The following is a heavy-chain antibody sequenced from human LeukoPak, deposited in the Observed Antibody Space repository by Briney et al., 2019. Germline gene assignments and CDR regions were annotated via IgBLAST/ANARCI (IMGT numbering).Heavy chain of an antibody. Sequence: GGSLRLSCAASGFTFSSYAMSWVRQAPGKGLEWVSAISGSGGSTYYADSVKGRFTISRDNSKNTLYLQMNSLRAEDTAVYYCAKGHTLSSIAARIFDYWDQGALVTVSS. V-gene: IGHV3-23*01. D-gene: IGHD6-6*01. CDR3: AKGHTLSSIAARIFDY. CDR1: GFTFSSYA. CDR2: ISGSGGST. J-gene: IGHJ4*02.